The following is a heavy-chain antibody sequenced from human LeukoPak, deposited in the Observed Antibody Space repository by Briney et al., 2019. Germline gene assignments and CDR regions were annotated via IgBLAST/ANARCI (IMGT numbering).Heavy chain of an antibody. D-gene: IGHD1-26*01. J-gene: IGHJ4*02. CDR3: ARDLKVGATTPSGY. V-gene: IGHV1-69*04. CDR1: GGTFSSYA. CDR2: IIPILGIA. Sequence: GASVKGSCKASGGTFSSYAISWVRQAPGHGLEWMGRIIPILGIANYAQKFQGRVTITADKSTSTAYMELSSLRSEDTAVYYCARDLKVGATTPSGYWGQGTLVTVSS.